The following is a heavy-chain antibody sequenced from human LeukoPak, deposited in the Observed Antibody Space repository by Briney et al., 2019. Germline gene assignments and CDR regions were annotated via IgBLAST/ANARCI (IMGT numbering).Heavy chain of an antibody. V-gene: IGHV4-39*01. Sequence: SETLSLTCTVSGGSISSSSYYWGWIRQPPGKGLEWIGSIYYSGSTYYNPSLKSRVTISVDTSKNQFSLKLSSVTAADTAVYYCARLYRRLLNWFDPWGQGTLVTVSS. CDR2: IYYSGST. CDR1: GGSISSSSYY. CDR3: ARLYRRLLNWFDP. D-gene: IGHD2-15*01. J-gene: IGHJ5*02.